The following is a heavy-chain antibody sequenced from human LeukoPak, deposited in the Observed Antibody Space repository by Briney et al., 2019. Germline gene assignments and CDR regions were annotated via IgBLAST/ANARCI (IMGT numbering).Heavy chain of an antibody. V-gene: IGHV4-39*07. D-gene: IGHD3-10*01. Sequence: SETLSFNGTVSGGSISSSSYYWRWIRQPPGKGLEWIASIYYSGSTYYNPSLKSRVTISVDTSKNQFSLKLSSLTAADTAVYYCARDIGGNCYGSGSYHPSAFDIGGQGTMVTVSS. J-gene: IGHJ3*02. CDR2: IYYSGST. CDR3: ARDIGGNCYGSGSYHPSAFDI. CDR1: GGSISSSSYY.